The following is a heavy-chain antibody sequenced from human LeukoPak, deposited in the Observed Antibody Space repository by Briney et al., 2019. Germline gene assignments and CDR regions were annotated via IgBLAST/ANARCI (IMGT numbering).Heavy chain of an antibody. D-gene: IGHD1-7*01. CDR1: GYMFTSYY. J-gene: IGHJ4*02. CDR2: IDPTRGST. V-gene: IGHV1-46*01. CDR3: ARGPYNWNYPYTDY. Sequence: ASVKVSFKSSGYMFTSYYMHWVRQAPGQGLEWMGVIDPTRGSTKYAQKFQGRVTMTRDTSTSTVYMDLSSLRSEDTAVYYCARGPYNWNYPYTDYWGQGTLVTVSS.